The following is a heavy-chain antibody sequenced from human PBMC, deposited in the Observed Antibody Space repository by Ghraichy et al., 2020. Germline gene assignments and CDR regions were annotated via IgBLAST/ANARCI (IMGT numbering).Heavy chain of an antibody. Sequence: LSLTCAASGFTFSSYAMHWVRQAPGKGLEWVAVISYDGSNKYYADSVKGRFTISRDNSKNTLYLQMNSLRAEDTAVYYCARDLSYCSGGSCYQSDAFDIWGQGTMVTVSS. V-gene: IGHV3-30-3*01. D-gene: IGHD2-15*01. J-gene: IGHJ3*02. CDR1: GFTFSSYA. CDR2: ISYDGSNK. CDR3: ARDLSYCSGGSCYQSDAFDI.